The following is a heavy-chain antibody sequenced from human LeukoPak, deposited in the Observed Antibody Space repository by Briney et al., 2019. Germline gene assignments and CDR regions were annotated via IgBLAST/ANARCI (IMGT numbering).Heavy chain of an antibody. D-gene: IGHD3-3*01. CDR3: AKESRVGSPDFWSGLDY. J-gene: IGHJ4*02. Sequence: GGSLRLSCAASGFTFSSYGMHWVRQAPGKGLEWVAFIRYDGSNKYYADSVKGRFTISRDNSKNTLYLQMNSLRAEDTAVYYCAKESRVGSPDFWSGLDYWGQGTLVTVIS. V-gene: IGHV3-30*02. CDR1: GFTFSSYG. CDR2: IRYDGSNK.